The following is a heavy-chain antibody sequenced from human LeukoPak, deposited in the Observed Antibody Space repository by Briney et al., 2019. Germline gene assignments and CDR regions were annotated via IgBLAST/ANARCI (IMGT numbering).Heavy chain of an antibody. CDR3: ARGGGEGRAAAGPYYFDY. Sequence: SETLSLTCAVYGGSFSGYYWSWIRQPPGKGLEWIGEINHSGSTNYNPSLKSRVTISVDTSKNQFSLKLSSVTAADTAVYYCARGGGEGRAAAGPYYFDYWGQGTLVTVSS. CDR1: GGSFSGYY. J-gene: IGHJ4*02. CDR2: INHSGST. V-gene: IGHV4-34*01. D-gene: IGHD6-13*01.